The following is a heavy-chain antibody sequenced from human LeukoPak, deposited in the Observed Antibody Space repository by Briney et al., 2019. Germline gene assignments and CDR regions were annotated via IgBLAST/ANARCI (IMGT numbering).Heavy chain of an antibody. CDR2: LYSGGAT. CDR3: TRDSASYHFAY. V-gene: IGHV3-66*01. CDR1: GFTFDDYA. Sequence: GGSLRLSCAASGFTFDDYAMHWVRQAPGKGLEWVSVLYSGGATYYADSVKGRFTISRDNSKNIVFLQMNDLRTEDTAFYYCTRDSASYHFAYWGQGALVTVSS. J-gene: IGHJ4*02. D-gene: IGHD2-2*01.